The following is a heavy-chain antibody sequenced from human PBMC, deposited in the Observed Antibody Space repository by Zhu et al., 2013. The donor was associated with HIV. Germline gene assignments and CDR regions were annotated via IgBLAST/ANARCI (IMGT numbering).Heavy chain of an antibody. CDR1: GGTFSSYG. D-gene: IGHD6-13*01. J-gene: IGHJ4*02. Sequence: QVQLVQSGAEVKKPGSSVKVSCKASGGTFSSYGISWVRQAPGQGLEWMGGIIPIFGTANYAQKFQGRVTITADESTSIAYMELSSLRSEDTAVYYCARSAAGRRGVVDYWGQGTLVTVSS. CDR2: IIPIFGTA. V-gene: IGHV1-69*12. CDR3: ARSAAGRRGVVDY.